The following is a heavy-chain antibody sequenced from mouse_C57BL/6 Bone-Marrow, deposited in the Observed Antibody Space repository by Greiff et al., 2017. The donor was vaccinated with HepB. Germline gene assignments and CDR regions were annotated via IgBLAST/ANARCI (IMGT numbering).Heavy chain of an antibody. D-gene: IGHD1-1*01. CDR1: GYTFTSYG. Sequence: QVQLQQSGAELARPGASVKLSCKASGYTFTSYGISWVKQRTGQGLEWIGMIHPNSGSTNYNEKFKSKATLTVDKSSSTAYMQLSSLTSEDSAVYYCARGIAYYTYAMDYWGQGTSVTVSS. CDR2: IHPNSGST. J-gene: IGHJ4*01. V-gene: IGHV1-81*01. CDR3: ARGIAYYTYAMDY.